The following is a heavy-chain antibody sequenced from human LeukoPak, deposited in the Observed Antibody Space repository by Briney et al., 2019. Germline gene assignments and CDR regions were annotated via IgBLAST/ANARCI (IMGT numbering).Heavy chain of an antibody. CDR3: ANDRALAPFDY. Sequence: GGSLRLSCAASGFTFDSYAMNWVRQAPGKRLEWVSALTGAGISTYYADSVKGRFAISRDNSKNTLFLQMNSLRLEDTAVYYCANDRALAPFDYWGQGTLVTVSS. J-gene: IGHJ4*02. CDR2: LTGAGIST. V-gene: IGHV3-23*01. CDR1: GFTFDSYA.